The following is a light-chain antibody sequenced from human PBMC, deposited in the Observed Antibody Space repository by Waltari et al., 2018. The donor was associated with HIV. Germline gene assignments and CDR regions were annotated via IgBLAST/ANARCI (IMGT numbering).Light chain of an antibody. J-gene: IGLJ2*01. CDR3: SSDAGSNNLV. CDR1: SSDVGGYNY. Sequence: QSALTQPPSASGSPGQSVTISCTGTSSDVGGYNYVSWYHHHPGKAPKLMIFEVTKRPSGVPDRFFGSKSGNTASLTVSGLQAEDEADYYCSSDAGSNNLVFGEGNKLTVL. V-gene: IGLV2-8*01. CDR2: EVT.